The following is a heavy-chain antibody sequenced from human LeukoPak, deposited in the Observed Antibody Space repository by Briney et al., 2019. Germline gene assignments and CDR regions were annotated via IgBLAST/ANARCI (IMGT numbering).Heavy chain of an antibody. CDR3: ARGRSAVAGSSYYYYYMDV. CDR2: MNPNSGNT. CDR1: GYTFTSYD. Sequence: GASVKVSCKASGYTFTSYDINWVRQATGQGLEWMGWMNPNSGNTGYAQKFQSRVTMTRNTSISTAYMELSSLRSEDTAVYYCARGRSAVAGSSYYYYYMDVWGKGTTVTISS. D-gene: IGHD6-19*01. V-gene: IGHV1-8*01. J-gene: IGHJ6*03.